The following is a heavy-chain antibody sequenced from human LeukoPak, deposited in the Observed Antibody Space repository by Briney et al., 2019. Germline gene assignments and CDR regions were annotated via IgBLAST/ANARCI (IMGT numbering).Heavy chain of an antibody. V-gene: IGHV1-8*02. Sequence: ASVKVSCKASGYTFTGYYMHWVRQATGQGLEWMGWMNPNSGNTGYAQKFQGRVTMTRNTSISTAYMELSSLRSEDTAVYYCARMSSGYYSDSSYWGQGTLVTVSS. CDR1: GYTFTGYY. CDR3: ARMSSGYYSDSSY. D-gene: IGHD3-22*01. CDR2: MNPNSGNT. J-gene: IGHJ4*02.